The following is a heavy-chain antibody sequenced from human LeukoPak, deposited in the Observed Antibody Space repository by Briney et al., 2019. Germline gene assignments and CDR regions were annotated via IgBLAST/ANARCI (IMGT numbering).Heavy chain of an antibody. CDR2: ISGSGGST. CDR3: AKGSSGYGSGSFYFDY. J-gene: IGHJ4*02. Sequence: GGSLRLSCAASGSTFSSYAMSWVRQAPGKGLEWVSAISGSGGSTYYADSVKGRFTISRDNSKNTLYLQMNSLRAEDTAVYYCAKGSSGYGSGSFYFDYWGQGTLVTVSS. D-gene: IGHD3-10*01. V-gene: IGHV3-23*01. CDR1: GSTFSSYA.